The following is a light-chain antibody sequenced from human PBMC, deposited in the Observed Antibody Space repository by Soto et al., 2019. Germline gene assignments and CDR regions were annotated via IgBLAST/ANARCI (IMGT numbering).Light chain of an antibody. J-gene: IGKJ5*01. CDR2: DAS. CDR1: KSVGGD. V-gene: IGKV3-20*01. CDR3: QQYGSSPPIT. Sequence: IVLTQSLATLSLTPGQGASLSCRASKSVGGDLVWYQQHPGQAPRLLIYDASNRATGIPPRFSGSGSGTDFTLTISRLEPEDFAVYYCQQYGSSPPITFGQGTRLEIK.